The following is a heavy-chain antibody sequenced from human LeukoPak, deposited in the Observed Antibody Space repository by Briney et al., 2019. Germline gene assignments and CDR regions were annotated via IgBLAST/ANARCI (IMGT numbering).Heavy chain of an antibody. V-gene: IGHV4-34*01. D-gene: IGHD5-18*01. CDR3: VREGGAVDTATDY. CDR2: INHSGST. CDR1: GGSFSGYY. J-gene: IGHJ4*02. Sequence: SETLSLTCAVYGGSFSGYYWSWIRQPPGKGLEWIGEINHSGSTNYNPSLKSRVTISVDTSKNQFSLKLSSVTAADTAVYYCVREGGAVDTATDYWGQGTLVTVSS.